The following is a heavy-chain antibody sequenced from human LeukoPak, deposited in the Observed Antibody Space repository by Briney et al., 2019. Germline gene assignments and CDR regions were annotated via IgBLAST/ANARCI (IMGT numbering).Heavy chain of an antibody. Sequence: PSETLSLTCTVSGGSISSYYWSWIRQPPGKGLEWIGYIYYSGSTNYNPSLKSRVTISVDTSKNQFSLKLSSVTAAATAGIYRARRPIFSPSPHFDYWGQGTLVTVSS. CDR3: ARRPIFSPSPHFDY. CDR2: IYYSGST. J-gene: IGHJ4*02. V-gene: IGHV4-59*01. CDR1: GGSISSYY. D-gene: IGHD3-3*01.